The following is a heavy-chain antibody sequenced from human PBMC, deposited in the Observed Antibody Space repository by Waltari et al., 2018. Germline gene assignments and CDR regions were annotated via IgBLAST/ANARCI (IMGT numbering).Heavy chain of an antibody. D-gene: IGHD2-15*01. CDR2: VNPNSGDT. V-gene: IGHV1-2*02. J-gene: IGHJ6*02. Sequence: QVHLMQSGAEVTKPGASVKVSCKPSGYTFTGYYMHWVRQAPGQGLEWMGWVNPNSGDTNYAQKFQGRVTMTRDTSISTAYMELSRLRSDDAAVYFCARELLVVTSPYYGLDVWGQGTTVTVSS. CDR3: ARELLVVTSPYYGLDV. CDR1: GYTFTGYY.